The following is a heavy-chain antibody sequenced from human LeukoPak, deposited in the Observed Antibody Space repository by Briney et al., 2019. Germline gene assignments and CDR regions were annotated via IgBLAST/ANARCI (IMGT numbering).Heavy chain of an antibody. CDR2: ISYDGSNK. CDR1: GFTFSSYA. CDR3: ASGSYYGGHY. J-gene: IGHJ4*02. D-gene: IGHD1-26*01. V-gene: IGHV3-30-3*01. Sequence: GGSLRLSCAASGFTFSSYAMHWVRQAPGKGLEWVAVISYDGSNKYYADSVKGRFTISGDNSKNTLYLQMNSLRAEDTAVYYCASGSYYGGHYWGQGTLVTVSS.